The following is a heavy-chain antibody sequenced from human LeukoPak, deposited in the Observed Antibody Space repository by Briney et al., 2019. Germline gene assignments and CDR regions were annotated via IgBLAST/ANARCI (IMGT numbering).Heavy chain of an antibody. CDR2: IYTTGNT. V-gene: IGHV4-61*02. D-gene: IGHD2/OR15-2a*01. Sequence: PSETLSLTCTESGGSISSYDYYWNWIRQPAGRGLEWIGRIYTTGNTMYNPSLESRVSMSIDTSKNQVSLKVKSVTAADTAVYYCARGGTLFTFFDSWGQGTLVTVSS. CDR3: ARGGTLFTFFDS. CDR1: GGSISSYDYY. J-gene: IGHJ4*02.